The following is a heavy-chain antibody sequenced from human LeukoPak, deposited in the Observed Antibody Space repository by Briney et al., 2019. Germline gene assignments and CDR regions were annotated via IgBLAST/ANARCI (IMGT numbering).Heavy chain of an antibody. CDR1: GFTFSSYA. Sequence: GGSLRLSCAASGFTFSSYAMSWVRQAPGKGLEWVSVIYSGGSTYYADSVKGRFTISRDNSKNTLYLQMNSLRAEDTAVYYCAKRSLYPLVPDYYYYYMDVWGKGTTVTVSS. V-gene: IGHV3-23*03. CDR2: IYSGGST. D-gene: IGHD2-2*01. CDR3: AKRSLYPLVPDYYYYYMDV. J-gene: IGHJ6*03.